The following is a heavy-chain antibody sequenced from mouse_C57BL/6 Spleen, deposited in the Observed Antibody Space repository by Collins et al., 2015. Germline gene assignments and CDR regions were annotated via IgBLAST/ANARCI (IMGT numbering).Heavy chain of an antibody. CDR1: GYTFTDYE. CDR2: IDPETGGT. CDR3: TRIEAYYYGSSLYYFDY. V-gene: IGHV1-15*01. Sequence: QVQLQQSGAELVRPGASVTLSCKASGYTFTDYEMHWVKQTPVYGLEWIGSIDPETGGTAYNQKFKGKAILTADKSSSTAYMELRSLTSEDSAVYYCTRIEAYYYGSSLYYFDYWGQGTTLTVSS. J-gene: IGHJ2*01. D-gene: IGHD1-1*01.